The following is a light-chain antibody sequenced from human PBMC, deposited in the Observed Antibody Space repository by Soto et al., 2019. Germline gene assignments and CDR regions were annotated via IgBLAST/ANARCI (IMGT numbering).Light chain of an antibody. CDR3: SSYTSSSTLYV. J-gene: IGLJ1*01. CDR1: SSDIGGYDY. V-gene: IGLV2-14*01. CDR2: GVT. Sequence: QSALTQPASVSGSPGQSITITCTGTSSDIGGYDYVSWYQHHPGKAPKVIIYGVTNRPSGVSHRFSGSKSANTASLTISGLQAEDDADYYCSSYTSSSTLYVFGTGTKVTVL.